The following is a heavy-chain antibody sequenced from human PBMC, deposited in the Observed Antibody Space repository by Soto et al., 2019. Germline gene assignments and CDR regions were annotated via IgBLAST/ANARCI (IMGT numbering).Heavy chain of an antibody. V-gene: IGHV3-21*01. CDR2: ISSSSSYI. Sequence: GGSLRLSCAASGFTFSSYSMNWVRQAPGKGLEWVSSISSSSSYIYYADSVKGRFTISRDNAKNSLYLQMNSLRAEDTAVYYCARGGDFWSGSYYYMDVWGKGTTVTVSS. CDR1: GFTFSSYS. D-gene: IGHD3-3*01. CDR3: ARGGDFWSGSYYYMDV. J-gene: IGHJ6*03.